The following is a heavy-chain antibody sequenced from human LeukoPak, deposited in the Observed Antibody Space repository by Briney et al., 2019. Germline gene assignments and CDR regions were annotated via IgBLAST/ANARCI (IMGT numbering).Heavy chain of an antibody. CDR2: IYYTGST. Sequence: SETLSLTCTVSGASVSSGSYYWTWIRQPPGKGLEWIGFIYYTGSTIYSPSLKSRVTISLDTSKNHFSLKLTSVTAADTAIYYCASPGPDYGDYAYDFWGQGTLVTVSS. CDR1: GASVSSGSYY. CDR3: ASPGPDYGDYAYDF. D-gene: IGHD4-17*01. V-gene: IGHV4-61*03. J-gene: IGHJ4*02.